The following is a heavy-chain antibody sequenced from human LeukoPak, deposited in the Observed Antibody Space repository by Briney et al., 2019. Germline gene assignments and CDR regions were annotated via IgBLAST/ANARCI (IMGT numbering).Heavy chain of an antibody. CDR3: ASYYYDSSGYYTRPAAGAFDI. V-gene: IGHV4-4*07. J-gene: IGHJ3*02. Sequence: PSETLSLTCTVSGGSISSYYWSWIRQPAGKGLEWIGRIYTSGSTNYNPSLKNRVTISVDTSKNQFSLKLSSVTAADTAVYYCASYYYDSSGYYTRPAAGAFDIWGQGTMVTVSS. CDR1: GGSISSYY. CDR2: IYTSGST. D-gene: IGHD3-22*01.